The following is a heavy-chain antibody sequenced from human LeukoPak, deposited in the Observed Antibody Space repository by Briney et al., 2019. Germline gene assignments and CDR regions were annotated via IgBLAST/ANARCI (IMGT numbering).Heavy chain of an antibody. CDR2: IYYSGST. CDR1: GGSISSHY. D-gene: IGHD6-13*01. Sequence: SETLSLTCTVSGGSISSHYWSWIRQPPGKGLEWIGYIYYSGSTNYNPSLKSRVTISVDTSKNQFSLKLSSVTAADTAVYYCARGWDAFDIWGQGTMVTVSS. V-gene: IGHV4-59*11. CDR3: ARGWDAFDI. J-gene: IGHJ3*02.